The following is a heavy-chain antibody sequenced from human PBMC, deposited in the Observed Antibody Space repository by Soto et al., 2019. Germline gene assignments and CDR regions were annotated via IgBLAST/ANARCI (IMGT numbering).Heavy chain of an antibody. D-gene: IGHD3-9*01. Sequence: EVQLVESGGGLVQPGRSLRLSCAASGFTFDDYAMHWVRQAPGKGLEWVSGISWNSGSIGYADSVKGRFTISRDNAKNSLYLQMNSLRAEDTALYYCAKGLDYDILTGYVSWGQGILVTVSS. J-gene: IGHJ4*02. V-gene: IGHV3-9*01. CDR3: AKGLDYDILTGYVS. CDR2: ISWNSGSI. CDR1: GFTFDDYA.